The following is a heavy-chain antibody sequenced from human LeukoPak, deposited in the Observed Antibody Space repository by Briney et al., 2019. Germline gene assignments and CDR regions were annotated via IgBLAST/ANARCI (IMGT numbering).Heavy chain of an antibody. CDR1: GGSISSHY. CDR3: ARQSRYKGSYHFDY. Sequence: SETLSLTCTVSGGSISSHYWSWIRQPPGKGLEWIGYIYYSGSTNYNPSLKSRVTISVDTSKDQFSLKLSSVTAADTALYYCARQSRYKGSYHFDYWGQGTLVTVSS. CDR2: IYYSGST. D-gene: IGHD1-26*01. V-gene: IGHV4-59*08. J-gene: IGHJ4*02.